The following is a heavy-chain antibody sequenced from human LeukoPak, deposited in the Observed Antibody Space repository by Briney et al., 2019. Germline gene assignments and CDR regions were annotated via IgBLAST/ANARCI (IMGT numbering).Heavy chain of an antibody. CDR3: AKGSSSKNYFDY. CDR2: IWYGGSNK. Sequence: PGGSLRLSCAASGFTFSSYGMHWVRQAPGKGLEWVAVIWYGGSNKYHADSVKGRFTISRDNSKNTLYLQMNSLRAEDTAVYYCAKGSSSKNYFDYWGQGTLVTVSS. D-gene: IGHD6-6*01. CDR1: GFTFSSYG. V-gene: IGHV3-33*08. J-gene: IGHJ4*02.